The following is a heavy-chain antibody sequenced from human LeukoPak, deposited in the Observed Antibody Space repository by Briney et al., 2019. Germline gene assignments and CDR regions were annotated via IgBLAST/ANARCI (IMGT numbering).Heavy chain of an antibody. V-gene: IGHV4-34*01. D-gene: IGHD7-27*01. Sequence: SETLSLTCAVYGGSFSGYYWSWIRQPPWKGLEWIGEINHSGSTNYNPSLKSRVTISVDTSKNQFSLKLSSVTAADTAVYYCAILGMGYYYGMDVWGQGTTVTVSS. J-gene: IGHJ6*02. CDR1: GGSFSGYY. CDR3: AILGMGYYYGMDV. CDR2: INHSGST.